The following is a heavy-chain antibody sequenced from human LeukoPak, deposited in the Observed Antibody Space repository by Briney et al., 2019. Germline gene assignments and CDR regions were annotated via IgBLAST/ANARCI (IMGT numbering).Heavy chain of an antibody. V-gene: IGHV3-48*03. CDR3: VGGYKYGPFDY. J-gene: IGHJ4*02. Sequence: GGSLRLSCAGSGFTLRNSELHWVRQAPGKGLDWVSCISRDGTAIYYADSVKGRFTISRDNAKNSLYLQMNSLRAEDTAIYYCVGGYKYGPFDYWGQGTLVTVSS. CDR2: ISRDGTAI. D-gene: IGHD5-24*01. CDR1: GFTLRNSE.